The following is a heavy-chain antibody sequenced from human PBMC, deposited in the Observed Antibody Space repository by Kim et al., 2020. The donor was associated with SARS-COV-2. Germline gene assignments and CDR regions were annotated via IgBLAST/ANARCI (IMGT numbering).Heavy chain of an antibody. CDR1: GYSISSGYY. CDR2: IYHSGST. J-gene: IGHJ4*02. Sequence: SETLSLTCTVSGYSISSGYYWGWIRQPPGKGLEWIGSIYHSGSTYYNPSLKSRVTISVDTSKNQFSLKLSSVTAADTAVYYCASPPLEYSSGWFYYFDYWGQGTLVTVSS. CDR3: ASPPLEYSSGWFYYFDY. D-gene: IGHD6-19*01. V-gene: IGHV4-38-2*02.